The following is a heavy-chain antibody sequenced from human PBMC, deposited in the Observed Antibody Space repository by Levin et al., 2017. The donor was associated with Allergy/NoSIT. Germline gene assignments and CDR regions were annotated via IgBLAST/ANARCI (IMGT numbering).Heavy chain of an antibody. D-gene: IGHD5-12*01. CDR3: ARSSRGYGTFDD. V-gene: IGHV3-23*01. J-gene: IGHJ4*02. CDR1: GFTFSSYA. CDR2: IYASADSI. Sequence: GGSLRLSCAASGFTFSSYAMSWVRQAPGKGLEWVSAIYASADSIYYSDSVKGRFTISRDSSKNTLYLHMNSLRAEDTAVYYCARSSRGYGTFDDWGQGTLVTVSS.